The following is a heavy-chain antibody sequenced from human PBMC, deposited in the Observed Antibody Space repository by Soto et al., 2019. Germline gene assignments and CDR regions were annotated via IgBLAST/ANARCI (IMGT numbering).Heavy chain of an antibody. CDR2: IKPRGGSN. CDR1: GYTFTSYY. CDR3: ASGIAVAGTIFDY. J-gene: IGHJ4*02. Sequence: QVQLVQSGAEVKKPGASVKVSCKASGYTFTSYYMEWVRQAAGQGLEWMGIIKPRGGSNSYAQKFQGRVTMTRDTSTSTVYMELSSLRSEDTAVYYCASGIAVAGTIFDYWGQGTLVTVSS. V-gene: IGHV1-46*03. D-gene: IGHD6-19*01.